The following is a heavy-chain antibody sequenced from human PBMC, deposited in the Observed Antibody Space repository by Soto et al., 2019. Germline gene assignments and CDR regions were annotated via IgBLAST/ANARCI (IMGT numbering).Heavy chain of an antibody. D-gene: IGHD2-15*01. V-gene: IGHV3-23*01. J-gene: IGHJ4*02. Sequence: EVQLLESGGGLVQPGGSLRLSRVASGFTFTSYAMTWVRQPPGKGLEWVSSVTNTGGITHYANSVKGRFTISRDNSKNTLYLHMNSLRAEDTAMYYCAKVYRSCTYTNCYSRTPPDYWGQGTRVTVSA. CDR2: VTNTGGIT. CDR3: AKVYRSCTYTNCYSRTPPDY. CDR1: GFTFTSYA.